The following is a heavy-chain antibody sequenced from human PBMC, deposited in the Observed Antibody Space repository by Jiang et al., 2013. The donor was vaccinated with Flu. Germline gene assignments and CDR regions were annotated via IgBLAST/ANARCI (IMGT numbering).Heavy chain of an antibody. V-gene: IGHV1-46*01. D-gene: IGHD6-19*01. CDR2: INPSGGST. CDR1: GYTFTSYY. CDR3: ARAPINPAVAGPSLSFYGMDV. J-gene: IGHJ6*02. Sequence: SGAEVKKPGASVKVSCKASGYTFTSYYMHWVRQAPGQGLEWMGIINPSGGSTSYAQKFQGRVTMTRDTSTSTVYMELSSLRSEDTAVYYCARAPINPAVAGPSLSFYGMDVWGQGTTVTVSS.